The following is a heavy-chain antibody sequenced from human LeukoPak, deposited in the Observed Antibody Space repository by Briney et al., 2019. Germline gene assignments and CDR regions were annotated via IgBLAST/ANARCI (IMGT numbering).Heavy chain of an antibody. D-gene: IGHD6-13*01. CDR1: GFTFSSYS. Sequence: GGSLRLSCAASGFTFSSYSMNWVRQAPGKGLEWVSSISSSSSYIYYADSVKGRFTISRDNAKNSLYLQMNSLGAEDTAVYYCARDLVAAAGNEGFDYWGQGTLVTVSS. CDR2: ISSSSSYI. J-gene: IGHJ4*02. V-gene: IGHV3-21*01. CDR3: ARDLVAAAGNEGFDY.